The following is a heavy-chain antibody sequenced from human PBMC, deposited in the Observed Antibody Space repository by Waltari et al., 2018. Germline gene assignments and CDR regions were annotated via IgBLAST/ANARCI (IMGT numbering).Heavy chain of an antibody. CDR3: ARDSMVQGENWFDP. D-gene: IGHD3-10*01. J-gene: IGHJ5*02. CDR1: GFTVSSNY. Sequence: EVQLVESGGGLIQPGGSLRLSCAASGFTVSSNYMSWVRQAPGNGLEWVSVIYSGGSTYYADSVKGRFTISRDNSKNTLYLQMNSLRAEDTAVYYCARDSMVQGENWFDPWGQGTLVTVSS. V-gene: IGHV3-53*01. CDR2: IYSGGST.